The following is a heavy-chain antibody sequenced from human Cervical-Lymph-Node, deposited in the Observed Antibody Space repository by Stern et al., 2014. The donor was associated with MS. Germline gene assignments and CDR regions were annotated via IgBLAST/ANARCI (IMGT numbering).Heavy chain of an antibody. D-gene: IGHD6-19*01. J-gene: IGHJ2*01. V-gene: IGHV4-38-2*02. Sequence: QVQLQESGPGLVKPSETLSLTCTVSRYSINSDYYWGWIRQPPGKGLAWIGSIYHRGTTYDTSSLKSGVTKTVDTTKNKFPRKLSSGTAADTAVYYCARARAIAVAFDLWGRGTLVTVSS. CDR3: ARARAIAVAFDL. CDR1: RYSINSDYY. CDR2: IYHRGTT.